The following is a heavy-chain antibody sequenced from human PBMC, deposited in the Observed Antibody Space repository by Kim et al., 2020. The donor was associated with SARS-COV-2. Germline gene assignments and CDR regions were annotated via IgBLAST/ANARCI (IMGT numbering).Heavy chain of an antibody. V-gene: IGHV3-72*01. CDR3: ARGANYDFWSGPYYYGMDV. J-gene: IGHJ6*02. CDR2: TRNKANSYTT. D-gene: IGHD3-3*01. Sequence: GGSLRLSCAASGFTFSDHYMDWVRQAPGKGLEWVGRTRNKANSYTTEYAASVKGRFTISRDDSKNSLYLQMNSLKTEDTAVYYCARGANYDFWSGPYYYGMDVWGQGTTVTVSS. CDR1: GFTFSDHY.